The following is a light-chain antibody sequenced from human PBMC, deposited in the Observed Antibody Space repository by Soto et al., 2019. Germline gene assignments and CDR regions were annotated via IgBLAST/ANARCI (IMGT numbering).Light chain of an antibody. CDR2: AAS. CDR1: QSISSY. CDR3: QQSYSTPYT. J-gene: IGKJ2*01. Sequence: DIQMTQSPSSLSASVGDRVTITCRASQSISSYLNWYQQKPGKDPKLLIYAASSLQSEVPSRFSGSGSGTDFTLHISSLQPEDFATYYCQQSYSTPYTFGQGTKLEIK. V-gene: IGKV1-39*01.